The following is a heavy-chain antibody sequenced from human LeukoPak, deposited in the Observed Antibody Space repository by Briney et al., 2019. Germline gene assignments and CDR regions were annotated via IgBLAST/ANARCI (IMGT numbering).Heavy chain of an antibody. CDR2: IKFDGIQD. D-gene: IGHD3-22*01. V-gene: IGHV3-33*05. CDR1: GFSLSSYG. CDR3: ASESLGHYYDSSGYEY. J-gene: IGHJ4*02. Sequence: PGGSLRLSCAASGFSLSSYGMNWVRQAPGKGLEWVGGIKFDGIQDFYADSVKGRFTVSKDTSKNTLHLQMDSLRAEDTAVYYCASESLGHYYDSSGYEYWGQGTLATVSS.